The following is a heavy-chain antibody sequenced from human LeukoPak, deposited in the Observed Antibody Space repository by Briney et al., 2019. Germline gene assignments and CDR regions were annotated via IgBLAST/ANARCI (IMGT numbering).Heavy chain of an antibody. CDR2: ISGSGSST. J-gene: IGHJ4*02. V-gene: IGHV3-23*01. CDR3: ARDFRDFWSGYHQNFDY. CDR1: GFTFSSYA. Sequence: PGGSLRLSCAASGFTFSSYAMSWFRQAPGKGLEWVSAISGSGSSTYYADSVKGRFTISRDNAKNSLYLQMNSLRAEDTAVYYCARDFRDFWSGYHQNFDYWGQGTLVTVSS. D-gene: IGHD3-3*01.